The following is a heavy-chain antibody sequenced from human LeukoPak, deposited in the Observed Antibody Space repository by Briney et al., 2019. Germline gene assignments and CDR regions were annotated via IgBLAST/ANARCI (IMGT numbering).Heavy chain of an antibody. V-gene: IGHV4-59*08. D-gene: IGHD2-21*01. CDR2: VYYSGAT. Sequence: SETLSLTCTVSGGSISTYYWSWIRQPPGKGLEWIGYVYYSGATNYNPSLKSRVTISLDTSKNQFSLRLTSVTAADTAVYYCARRWAATGIYCFDHWGQGTPVTVSS. CDR1: GGSISTYY. J-gene: IGHJ4*02. CDR3: ARRWAATGIYCFDH.